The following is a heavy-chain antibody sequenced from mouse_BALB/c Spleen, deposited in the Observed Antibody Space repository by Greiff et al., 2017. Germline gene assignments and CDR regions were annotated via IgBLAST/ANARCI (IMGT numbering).Heavy chain of an antibody. CDR3: ARDPY. V-gene: IGHV1S56*01. J-gene: IGHJ2*01. CDR2: ICPGDGST. Sequence: QVQLQQSGADLVKPGASVKLSCKASGYTFTSYDINWVRQRPEQGLEWIGWICPGDGSTKYNEKFKGKATLTTDKSSSTAYMQLSRLTSEDSAVYFCARDPYWGQGTTLTVSS. CDR1: GYTFTSYD.